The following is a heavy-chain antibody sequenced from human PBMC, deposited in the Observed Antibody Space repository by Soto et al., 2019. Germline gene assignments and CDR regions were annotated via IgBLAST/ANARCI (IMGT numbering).Heavy chain of an antibody. CDR3: ATLGDGPHYYGMDV. CDR2: ISASGGSI. J-gene: IGHJ6*02. V-gene: IGHV3-23*01. Sequence: GGSLRLSCAASGLTFSMYAMSWVRQAPGKGLEWVSAISASGGSIYYADSVKGRFTVSRDNSRNTVYLQMNSLRAEDTAIYYCATLGDGPHYYGMDVWGQGTTVTVSS. CDR1: GLTFSMYA. D-gene: IGHD3-10*01.